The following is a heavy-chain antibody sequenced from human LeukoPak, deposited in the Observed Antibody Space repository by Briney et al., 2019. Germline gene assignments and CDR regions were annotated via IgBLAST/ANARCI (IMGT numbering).Heavy chain of an antibody. V-gene: IGHV3-15*01. CDR3: TTDRPVPFLWFGLE. J-gene: IGHJ4*02. CDR2: IKSTTDGGTT. Sequence: GGSLRLSCAASGLTFSNAWMSWVRQAPGKGLEWVGRIKSTTDGGTTDYAAPVKGRFTISRDDSKTTLYLQMNSLTTEDTAVYYCTTDRPVPFLWFGLEWGQGTLVTVSS. D-gene: IGHD3-10*01. CDR1: GLTFSNAW.